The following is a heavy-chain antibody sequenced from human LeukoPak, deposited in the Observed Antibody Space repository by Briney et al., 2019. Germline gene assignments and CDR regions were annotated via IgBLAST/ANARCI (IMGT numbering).Heavy chain of an antibody. D-gene: IGHD2-2*01. CDR1: GYTFSSYD. CDR3: ASKYCSSTSCYSN. Sequence: ASVKVSCKGSGYTFSSYDINWVRQATGQGLEWMGWMNPNSGNTGYAQKFQGRVTITRNTSISTAYMELSSLRSEDTAVYYCASKYCSSTSCYSNRGQRTLVTVSS. CDR2: MNPNSGNT. V-gene: IGHV1-8*01. J-gene: IGHJ4*02.